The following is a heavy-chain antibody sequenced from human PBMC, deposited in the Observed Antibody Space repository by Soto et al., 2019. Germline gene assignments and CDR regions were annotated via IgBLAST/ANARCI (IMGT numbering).Heavy chain of an antibody. CDR2: ISWNSGSI. CDR1: GFTFDDYA. J-gene: IGHJ4*02. Sequence: EVQLVESGGGLVQPGRSLRLSCAASGFTFDDYAMHWVRQAPGKGLAWVSGISWNSGSIGYADSVKGRFTISRDNAKNSLYLQMNSLRAEDTALYYCAKDIGSSSGWLKTDYWGQGTLVTVSS. D-gene: IGHD6-19*01. CDR3: AKDIGSSSGWLKTDY. V-gene: IGHV3-9*01.